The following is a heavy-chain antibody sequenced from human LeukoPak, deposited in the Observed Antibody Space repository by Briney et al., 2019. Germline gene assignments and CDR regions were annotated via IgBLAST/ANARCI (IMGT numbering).Heavy chain of an antibody. CDR2: INSDGSST. Sequence: GGSLRLPCAASGFSISSNWMHWARQAPGKGLVWVSRINSDGSSTSYADSVKGRFSISRDNAKNTLYLQMNSLRAEGTAVYYCVRAAAGFDPWGQGTLVTVSS. J-gene: IGHJ5*02. V-gene: IGHV3-74*01. CDR3: VRAAAGFDP. D-gene: IGHD6-13*01. CDR1: GFSISSNW.